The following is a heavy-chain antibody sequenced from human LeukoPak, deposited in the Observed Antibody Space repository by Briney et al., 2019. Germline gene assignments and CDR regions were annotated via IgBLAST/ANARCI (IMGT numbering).Heavy chain of an antibody. CDR2: INPNSGGT. V-gene: IGHV1-2*02. J-gene: IGHJ6*02. CDR1: GYTFTGYY. D-gene: IGHD2-15*01. CDR3: ARDLEYCSGGSCYYYGMDV. Sequence: ASVKVSCKASGYTFTGYYMHWARQAPGQGLEWMGWINPNSGGTNYAQKFQGRVTMTRDTSISTAYMELSRLRSDDTAVYYCARDLEYCSGGSCYYYGMDVWAKGPRSPSP.